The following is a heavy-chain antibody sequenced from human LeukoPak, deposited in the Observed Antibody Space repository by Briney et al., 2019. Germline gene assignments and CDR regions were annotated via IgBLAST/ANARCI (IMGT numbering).Heavy chain of an antibody. V-gene: IGHV3-49*04. Sequence: GGSLKLSCTASGFTFGDYAVSGVRQAPGKGLEWVGLIRSKAYGGTTEYAASVKGRFTISRDDSKSIAYLQMSSLKSEDTAVYYCCRARPDYVWGSYRYPWGQGILVTVSS. D-gene: IGHD3-16*02. CDR1: GFTFGDYA. CDR2: IRSKAYGGTT. CDR3: CRARPDYVWGSYRYP. J-gene: IGHJ5*02.